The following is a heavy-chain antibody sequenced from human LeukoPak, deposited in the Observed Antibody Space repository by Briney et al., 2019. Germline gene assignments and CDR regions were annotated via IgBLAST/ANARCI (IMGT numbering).Heavy chain of an antibody. CDR2: ISSDGSDK. CDR3: ARTPYYYGSGPFDY. J-gene: IGHJ4*02. V-gene: IGHV3-30-3*01. CDR1: GFTFSPHA. D-gene: IGHD3-10*01. Sequence: GGSLRLSCAASGFTFSPHAMHWVRQAPGKGLKWVAVISSDGSDKCYADSVQGRFTISRDNSKNTLYLQMNSLRAEDTAVYYCARTPYYYGSGPFDYWGQGTLVTVSS.